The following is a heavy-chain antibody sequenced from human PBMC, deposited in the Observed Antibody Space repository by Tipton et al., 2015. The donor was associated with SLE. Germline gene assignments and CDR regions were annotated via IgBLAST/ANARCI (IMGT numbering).Heavy chain of an antibody. D-gene: IGHD7-27*01. CDR3: ATLLTGNYYFDY. CDR1: GGSISSSSYY. Sequence: TLSLTCTVSGGSISSSSYYWGWIRQPPGKGLEWIGSIYYSGSTYYNPSLKSRVTISVDTSKNQFSLKLSSVTAADTAVYYCATLLTGNYYFDYWGQGTLVTVSS. J-gene: IGHJ4*02. V-gene: IGHV4-39*01. CDR2: IYYSGST.